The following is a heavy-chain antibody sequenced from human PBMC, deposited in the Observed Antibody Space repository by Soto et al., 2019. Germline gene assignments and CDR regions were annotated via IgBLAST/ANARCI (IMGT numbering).Heavy chain of an antibody. V-gene: IGHV1-24*01. Sequence: GASVKVSCKVSGYTLTKLSMHWVRQAPGKGLEWMGGFDPEDGETIYAQKFQGRVTMTEDTSTDTAYTELSSLRSEDTAVYYCATMRIVVVPAASGNWFDPWGQGTLVTVSS. D-gene: IGHD2-2*01. CDR1: GYTLTKLS. J-gene: IGHJ5*02. CDR3: ATMRIVVVPAASGNWFDP. CDR2: FDPEDGET.